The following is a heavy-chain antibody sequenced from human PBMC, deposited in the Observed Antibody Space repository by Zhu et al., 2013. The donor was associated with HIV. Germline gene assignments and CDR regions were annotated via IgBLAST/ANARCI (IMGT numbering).Heavy chain of an antibody. D-gene: IGHD6-13*01. V-gene: IGHV1-2*02. Sequence: QVQLVQSGAEVKKPGASVKVSCKASGYTFTGYYMHWVRQAPGQGLEWMGWINPNSGGTNYAQKFQGRVTITRNTSISTAYMELSSLRSEDTAVYYCARVWSSSSVHYYGMDVWGQGTAITV. CDR2: INPNSGGT. CDR1: GYTFTGYY. CDR3: ARVWSSSSVHYYGMDV. J-gene: IGHJ6*02.